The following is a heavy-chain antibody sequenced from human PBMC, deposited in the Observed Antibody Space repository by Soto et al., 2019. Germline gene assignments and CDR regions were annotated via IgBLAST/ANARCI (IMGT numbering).Heavy chain of an antibody. Sequence: EVQLVESGGGLVQPGGSLRLSCAASGFTFSNYWMYWVRQAPGKGLEWVSGINSDGSVSSYADSVKGRLTISRDNVKNSLYLQMDSRRAEDTAVYSCARGDCVGGTCYSLAGSFYYYMDVWGKGTTVTVFS. V-gene: IGHV3-74*02. CDR2: INSDGSVS. D-gene: IGHD2-15*01. J-gene: IGHJ6*03. CDR1: GFTFSNYW. CDR3: ARGDCVGGTCYSLAGSFYYYMDV.